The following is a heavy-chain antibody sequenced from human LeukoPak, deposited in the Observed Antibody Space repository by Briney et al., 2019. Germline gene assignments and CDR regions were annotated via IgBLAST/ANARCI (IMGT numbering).Heavy chain of an antibody. CDR1: GFTFNSYE. J-gene: IGHJ4*02. Sequence: GGSLRLSCAASGFTFNSYEMNWVRQAPGKGLEWVSYISSSGSTIYYADSVKGRFTISRDNAKKSLYLQMNSLRAEDSAVYYCARDRLHYGEYEKTFDYWGQGTLVTVSS. CDR3: ARDRLHYGEYEKTFDY. D-gene: IGHD4-17*01. V-gene: IGHV3-48*03. CDR2: ISSSGSTI.